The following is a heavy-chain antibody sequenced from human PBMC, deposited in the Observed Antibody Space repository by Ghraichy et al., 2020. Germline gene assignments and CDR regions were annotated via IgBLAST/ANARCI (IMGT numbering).Heavy chain of an antibody. CDR1: GFTFSSYS. J-gene: IGHJ4*02. CDR2: ISSSSSYI. V-gene: IGHV3-21*01. Sequence: GGSLRLSCAASGFTFSSYSMNWVRQAPGKGLEWVSSISSSSSYIYYAVSVKGRFTISRDNAKNSLYLQMNSLRAEDTAVYYCARGVDYGDYRVDYWGQGTLVTVSS. CDR3: ARGVDYGDYRVDY. D-gene: IGHD4-17*01.